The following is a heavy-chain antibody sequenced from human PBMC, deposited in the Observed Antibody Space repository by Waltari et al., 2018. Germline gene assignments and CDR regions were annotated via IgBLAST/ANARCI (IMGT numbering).Heavy chain of an antibody. CDR3: ATEAPHYDFWSGYYSFDY. CDR2: CDPEDGET. Sequence: QVQLVQSGAEVKKPGASVKVSCKVSGYTLPELSMHWVRQAPGKGLEWMGGCDPEDGETIYAQKFQGRVTMTEDKATDTAYMELSSLRSEETAVYYCATEAPHYDFWSGYYSFDYWGQGTLVTVSS. CDR1: GYTLPELS. J-gene: IGHJ4*02. V-gene: IGHV1-24*01. D-gene: IGHD3-3*01.